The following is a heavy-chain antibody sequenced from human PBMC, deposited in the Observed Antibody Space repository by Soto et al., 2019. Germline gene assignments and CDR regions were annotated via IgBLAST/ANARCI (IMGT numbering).Heavy chain of an antibody. CDR3: AKGRGGSGSLTPRVDF. CDR1: GFTFNNYA. V-gene: IGHV3-23*01. Sequence: EVQLLESGGGLVQPGGSLRLSCAASGFTFNNYAMTWFRKAPGKGWEWVSAISGGGDTTSYADSVKGRFTVSRDGSKNTLYLQMSSLRAEDTALYYCAKGRGGSGSLTPRVDFWGQGTLVTVSS. CDR2: ISGGGDTT. J-gene: IGHJ4*02. D-gene: IGHD3-10*01.